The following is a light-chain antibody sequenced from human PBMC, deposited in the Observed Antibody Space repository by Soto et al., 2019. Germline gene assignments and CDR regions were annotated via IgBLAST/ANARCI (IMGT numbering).Light chain of an antibody. CDR3: AAWDDSLNGGV. Sequence: QSVLTQPPSASATPGQRVTISCSGSSTNIGRNTVNWYQQLPGTAPKLLMYGKNQRPSGVPDRFSGSKSGTSASLAISGLQSEDEADYYCAAWDDSLNGGVFGGGTKVTVL. CDR2: GKN. V-gene: IGLV1-44*01. CDR1: STNIGRNT. J-gene: IGLJ3*02.